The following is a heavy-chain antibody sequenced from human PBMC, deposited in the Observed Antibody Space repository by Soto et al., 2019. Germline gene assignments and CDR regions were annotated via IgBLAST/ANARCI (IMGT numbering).Heavy chain of an antibody. CDR2: INPYNGNT. J-gene: IGHJ6*04. CDR3: ARSPRISRAGDV. Sequence: QVHMEQSGAEVRRPGASLNVSCKASGYAFISHGVSWVRQAPGQGLEWMGWINPYNGNTNYAQKFQGRVTLTTDKTTSTAHMELRSLRADDTSLYYCARSPRISRAGDVWGKGTAVGVSS. CDR1: GYAFISHG. V-gene: IGHV1-18*01.